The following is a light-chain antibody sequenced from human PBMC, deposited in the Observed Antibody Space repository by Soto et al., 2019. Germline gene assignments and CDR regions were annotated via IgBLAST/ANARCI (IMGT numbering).Light chain of an antibody. V-gene: IGLV2-14*01. Sequence: QPVLTQPASVSGSPGQSITISCTGTTSDFGFYNYVSWYQHHPGKAPKLLIYEVTNRHSGVSNRFSGSKSGNTASLTISGLQAEDEADYYCSSYTSSTDYVFGTGTKVTVL. CDR3: SSYTSSTDYV. CDR2: EVT. J-gene: IGLJ1*01. CDR1: TSDFGFYNY.